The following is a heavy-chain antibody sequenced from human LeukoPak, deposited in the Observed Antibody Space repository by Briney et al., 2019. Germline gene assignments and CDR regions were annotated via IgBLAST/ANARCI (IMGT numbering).Heavy chain of an antibody. J-gene: IGHJ6*03. CDR1: GGSFSGYY. Sequence: SETLSLTCAVYGGSFSGYYWSWIRQPPGKGLEWIGEINHSGSTNYNPSLKSRVTISVDTSKNQFSLKLSSVTAADTAVYYCARGRSITIFGVVIIPYYYYMDVWGEGTTVTVSS. D-gene: IGHD3-3*01. CDR2: INHSGST. V-gene: IGHV4-34*01. CDR3: ARGRSITIFGVVIIPYYYYMDV.